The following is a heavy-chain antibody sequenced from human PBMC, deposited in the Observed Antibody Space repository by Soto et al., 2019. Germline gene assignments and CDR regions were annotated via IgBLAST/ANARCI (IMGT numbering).Heavy chain of an antibody. CDR3: ARGTDYYDRSGYYYPNNCDY. V-gene: IGHV1-69*01. D-gene: IGHD3-22*01. Sequence: QVKRVQSGAEVKKPGSSVKVSCKASGGTFSSYAIRWVRQAPGQGLEWMGGIIPIFGTANYAQKFQGRVTITADESTSTAYMELSSLRSEDTAVYYCARGTDYYDRSGYYYPNNCDYWGQGTLVTVSS. J-gene: IGHJ4*02. CDR1: GGTFSSYA. CDR2: IIPIFGTA.